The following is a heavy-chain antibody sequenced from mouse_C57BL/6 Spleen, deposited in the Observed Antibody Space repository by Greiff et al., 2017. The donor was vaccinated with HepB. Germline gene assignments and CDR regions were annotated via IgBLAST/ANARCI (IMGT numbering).Heavy chain of an antibody. CDR2: IRLKSDNYAT. CDR3: TGGYGSLAY. V-gene: IGHV6-3*01. Sequence: EVKLVESGGGLVQPGGSMKLSCVASGFTFSNYWMNWVRQSPEKGLEWVAQIRLKSDNYATHYAESVKGRFTISRDDSKSSVYLQMNNLRAEDTGMYYCTGGYGSLAYWGQGTLVTVSA. CDR1: GFTFSNYW. D-gene: IGHD1-1*01. J-gene: IGHJ3*01.